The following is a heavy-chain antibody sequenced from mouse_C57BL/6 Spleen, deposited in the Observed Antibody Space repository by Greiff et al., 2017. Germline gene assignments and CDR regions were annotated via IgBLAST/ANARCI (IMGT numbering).Heavy chain of an antibody. D-gene: IGHD1-1*01. CDR2: ISYSGST. V-gene: IGHV3-1*01. CDR3: ARPHYGSSYDWYFDV. J-gene: IGHJ1*03. Sequence: DVQLQESGPGMVKPSQSLSLTCPVTGYSITSGYDWHWIRHFPGNKLEWMGYISYSGSTNYNPSLKSRISITHDTSKNHFFLKLNSVTTEDTATYYWARPHYGSSYDWYFDVWGTGTTVTVSS. CDR1: GYSITSGYD.